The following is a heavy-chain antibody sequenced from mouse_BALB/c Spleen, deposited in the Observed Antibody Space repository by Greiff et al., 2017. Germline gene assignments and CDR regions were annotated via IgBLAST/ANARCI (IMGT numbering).Heavy chain of an antibody. V-gene: IGHV5-17*02. D-gene: IGHD6-1*01. CDR1: GFTFSSFG. J-gene: IGHJ3*01. CDR3: ARASGAWFAY. CDR2: ISSGSSTI. Sequence: VQLQQSGGGLVQPGGSRKLSCAASGFTFSSFGMHWVRQAPEKGLEWVAYISSGSSTIYYADTVKGRFTISRDNPKNTLFLQMTSLRSEDTAMYYCARASGAWFAYWGQGTLVTVSA.